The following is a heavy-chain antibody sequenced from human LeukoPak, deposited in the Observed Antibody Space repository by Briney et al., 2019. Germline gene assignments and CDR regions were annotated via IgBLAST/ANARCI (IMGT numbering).Heavy chain of an antibody. Sequence: GASVKVSCKASGGTFSSYAISWVRQAPGQGLEWMGRIIPIFGTANHAQKFQGRVTITADKSTSTAYMELSSLRSEDTAVYYCAREKVTTQRGSYMDVWGKGTTVTVSS. CDR2: IIPIFGTA. V-gene: IGHV1-69*06. CDR1: GGTFSSYA. D-gene: IGHD4-17*01. CDR3: AREKVTTQRGSYMDV. J-gene: IGHJ6*03.